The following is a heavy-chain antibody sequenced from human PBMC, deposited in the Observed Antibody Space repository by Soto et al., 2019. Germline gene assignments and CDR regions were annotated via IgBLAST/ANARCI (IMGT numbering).Heavy chain of an antibody. J-gene: IGHJ5*02. Sequence: GASVKVSCKASGYTFTGYYMHWVRQAPGQGLEWMGWINPNSGGTNYAQKFQGRVTMTRDTSISTAYMELSRLRSDDTAVYYCARDKFYMVAATAGNWFDPWGQGTLVTVSS. V-gene: IGHV1-2*02. CDR1: GYTFTGYY. D-gene: IGHD2-15*01. CDR3: ARDKFYMVAATAGNWFDP. CDR2: INPNSGGT.